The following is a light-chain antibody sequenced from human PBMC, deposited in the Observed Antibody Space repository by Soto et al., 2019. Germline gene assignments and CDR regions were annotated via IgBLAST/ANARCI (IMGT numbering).Light chain of an antibody. CDR1: QGISYY. J-gene: IGKJ5*01. V-gene: IGKV1-9*01. CDR3: QPLNSYPIT. CDR2: GAA. Sequence: DIQLTQSPSFLSASVGDRVTITCRASQGISYYLAWYQEKPGKAPKLLIHGAATLQSGVPSRFSGSGSGTEFTLTISSLPPEDFATYYCQPLNSYPITFGQGTRLEIK.